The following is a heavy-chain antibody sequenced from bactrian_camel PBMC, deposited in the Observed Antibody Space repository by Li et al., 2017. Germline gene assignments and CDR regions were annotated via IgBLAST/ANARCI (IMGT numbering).Heavy chain of an antibody. Sequence: VQLVESGGGSVQAGGSLRLSCASSDYTVSRFCMAWFHQAPGQKREGVAAIERSGKITYADSVLGRFTISRDNAKNTLYLIINNPSPEDTAIYYCAASMTTYGGYGPLSTYEYNYWSQGTQVTVS. CDR1: DYTVSRFC. J-gene: IGHJ4*01. V-gene: IGHV3S53*01. CDR3: AASMTTYGGYGPLSTYEYNY. D-gene: IGHD4*01. CDR2: IERSGKI.